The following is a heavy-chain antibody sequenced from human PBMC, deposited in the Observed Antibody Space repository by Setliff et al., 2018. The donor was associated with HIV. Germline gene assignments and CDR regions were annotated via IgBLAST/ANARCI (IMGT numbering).Heavy chain of an antibody. CDR1: GGSLGGYY. V-gene: IGHV4-34*01. J-gene: IGHJ4*02. CDR2: INKSGST. CDR3: ARFLGCRGFDY. Sequence: PSETLSLTCAVHGGSLGGYYWTWIRQTPGKGLEWIGEINKSGSTNYSPSLKSRITISLDTSNNQFSLHLTSLTAADTAVYYCARFLGCRGFDYWGQGTLVTVSS. D-gene: IGHD3-3*01.